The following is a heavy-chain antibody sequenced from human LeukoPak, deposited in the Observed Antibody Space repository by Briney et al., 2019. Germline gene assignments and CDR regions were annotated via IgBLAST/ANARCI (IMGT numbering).Heavy chain of an antibody. CDR3: AKGLRTGVGPYMGYHYYMDV. D-gene: IGHD3-16*01. V-gene: IGHV3-7*03. CDR2: IKVDGSEE. J-gene: IGHJ6*03. Sequence: PGGSLRLSCAASGFTFSTYWMNWVRQAPGKGLEWVANIKVDGSEEYYTDSVKGRFTISRDNAKNSLYLQMNSLRDEDTGVYYCAKGLRTGVGPYMGYHYYMDVWGKGATVTVSS. CDR1: GFTFSTYW.